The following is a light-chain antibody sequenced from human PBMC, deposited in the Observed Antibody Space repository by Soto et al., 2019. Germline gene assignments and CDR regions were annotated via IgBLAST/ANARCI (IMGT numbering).Light chain of an antibody. Sequence: EIVLTQSPGILSLSPGKRATLSCRASQSVSSTYLTWYQQKPGQAPRLLIYGASSRATGIPDRFSGSGSGTDFTLTISGLEPEDFAVYYCQQYGSSPFTFGPGTTVDVK. V-gene: IGKV3-20*01. CDR1: QSVSSTY. CDR2: GAS. J-gene: IGKJ3*01. CDR3: QQYGSSPFT.